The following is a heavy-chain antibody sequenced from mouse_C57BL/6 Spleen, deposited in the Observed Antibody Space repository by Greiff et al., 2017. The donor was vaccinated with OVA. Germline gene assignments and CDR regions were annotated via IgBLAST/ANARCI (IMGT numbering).Heavy chain of an antibody. CDR3: ARSGHYDGYYFDY. J-gene: IGHJ2*01. CDR2: INPSNGGT. D-gene: IGHD1-2*01. CDR1: GHTFTSYW. V-gene: IGHV1-53*01. Sequence: QVQLQQPGTELVKPGASVKLSCKASGHTFTSYWMHWVKQRPGQGLEWIGNINPSNGGTNYNEKFKSKATLTVDKSSSTAYMQLSSLTSEDSAVYYCARSGHYDGYYFDYWGQGTTLTVSS.